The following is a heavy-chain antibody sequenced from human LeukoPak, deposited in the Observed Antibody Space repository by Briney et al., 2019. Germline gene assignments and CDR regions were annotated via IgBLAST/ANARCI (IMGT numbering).Heavy chain of an antibody. J-gene: IGHJ4*02. CDR3: ARDPGTTPDY. D-gene: IGHD1-7*01. Sequence: PGGSLRLSCAASGFTFSSYWMHWVRHAPGKGLVWVSRINRDGSITSYADSVKGRFTISRDNAKNKLYLQMNSLGAEDTAVYYCARDPGTTPDYWGQRTLVTVSS. CDR1: GFTFSSYW. V-gene: IGHV3-74*01. CDR2: INRDGSIT.